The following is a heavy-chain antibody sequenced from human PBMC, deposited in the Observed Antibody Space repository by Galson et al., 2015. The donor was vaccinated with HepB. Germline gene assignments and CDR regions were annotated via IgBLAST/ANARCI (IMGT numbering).Heavy chain of an antibody. V-gene: IGHV3-7*01. J-gene: IGHJ3*01. D-gene: IGHD6-19*01. CDR2: IKQDGSEK. Sequence: WVRQAPGKGLEWVASIKQDGSEKYYVDSVKGRFTISRDNAKNSLYLQMNSLRADDTAVYYCARDVAVAVLGSFDVWGHGTMVTVSS. CDR3: ARDVAVAVLGSFDV.